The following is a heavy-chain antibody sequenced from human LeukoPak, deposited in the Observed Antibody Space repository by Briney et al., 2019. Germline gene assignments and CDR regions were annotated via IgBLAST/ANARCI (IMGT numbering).Heavy chain of an antibody. J-gene: IGHJ6*03. CDR3: ARIYCSGGSCYSYYYYYMDV. CDR1: GYSISSGYY. CDR2: IYHSGST. D-gene: IGHD2-15*01. Sequence: PSETLSLTCTVSGYSISSGYYWGWIRQPPGKGLEWIGSIYHSGSTYYNPSLKSRVTISVDTSKNQFSLKLSSVTAADTAVYYCARIYCSGGSCYSYYYYYMDVWGKGTTVTVSS. V-gene: IGHV4-38-2*02.